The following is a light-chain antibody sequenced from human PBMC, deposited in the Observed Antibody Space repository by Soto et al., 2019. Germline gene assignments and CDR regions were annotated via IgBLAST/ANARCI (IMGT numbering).Light chain of an antibody. CDR3: FSYTTSSTYV. V-gene: IGLV2-14*03. CDR2: DVS. CDR1: SSDVGAYNY. J-gene: IGLJ1*01. Sequence: QSELTQPASVSGSPGQSIPISYTGISSDVGAYNYVSWYQQLPGKAPKLMIYDVSNRPSGVSNRFSGSKSGNTASLTISGLQAEDETDYYCFSYTTSSTYVFGTGTKVTVL.